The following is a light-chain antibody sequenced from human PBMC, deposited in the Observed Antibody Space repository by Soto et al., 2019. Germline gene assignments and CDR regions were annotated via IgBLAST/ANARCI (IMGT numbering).Light chain of an antibody. CDR3: VEATHGPRT. Sequence: DGVRALSPLSLRVSGGQPASISCRSSQRLVYSDGNTYLNWFQQRPGQSPRRLIYKVSNRDSGVPDRFSGSGSGTDFTLKIRSVQAEDAGLSFCVEATHGPRTLGQGTKVDIK. CDR1: QRLVYSDGNTY. J-gene: IGKJ1*01. V-gene: IGKV2-30*01. CDR2: KVS.